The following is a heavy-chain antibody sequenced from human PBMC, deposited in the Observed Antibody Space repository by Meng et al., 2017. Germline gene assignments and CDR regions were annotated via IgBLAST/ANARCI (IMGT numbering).Heavy chain of an antibody. J-gene: IGHJ4*02. D-gene: IGHD4-17*01. V-gene: IGHV4-4*02. CDR1: GGSISSSNW. Sequence: QGQRKESGPGLGKPSGTLSLTCAVSGGSISSSNWWSWVRQPPGKGLEWIGEIYHSGSTNYNPSLKSRVTISVDKSKNQFSLKLSSVTAADTAVYYCARGTDYGDYYFDYWGQGTLVTVSS. CDR2: IYHSGST. CDR3: ARGTDYGDYYFDY.